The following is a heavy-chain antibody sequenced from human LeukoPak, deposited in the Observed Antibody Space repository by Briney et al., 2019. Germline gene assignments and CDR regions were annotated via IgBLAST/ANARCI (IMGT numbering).Heavy chain of an antibody. CDR1: GYTFTSYD. CDR3: TRSGFGGGVHFDY. J-gene: IGHJ4*02. V-gene: IGHV1-8*01. CDR2: MNPNSGDT. D-gene: IGHD3-16*01. Sequence: ASVKVSCKASGYTFTSYDINWVRQAAGQGLEWMGWMNPNSGDTGYAEKFQGRVTMTRDTSITTAYMELSSLRSEDTAVYYCTRSGFGGGVHFDYWGQGTPVTVSS.